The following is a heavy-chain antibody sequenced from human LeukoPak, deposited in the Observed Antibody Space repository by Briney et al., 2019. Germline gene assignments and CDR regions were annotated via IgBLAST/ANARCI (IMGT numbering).Heavy chain of an antibody. D-gene: IGHD3-3*01. CDR3: RAQYCDFWSGYYVLDP. Sequence: GGSLRLSCTASGFAFGDYAMSWVRQAPGKGLEWVGFIRSKAYGGTTEYAASVKGRFTISRDDSKSIAYLQMNSLKTEDTAVYYCRAQYCDFWSGYYVLDPWGQGTLVTVSS. J-gene: IGHJ5*02. V-gene: IGHV3-49*04. CDR1: GFAFGDYA. CDR2: IRSKAYGGTT.